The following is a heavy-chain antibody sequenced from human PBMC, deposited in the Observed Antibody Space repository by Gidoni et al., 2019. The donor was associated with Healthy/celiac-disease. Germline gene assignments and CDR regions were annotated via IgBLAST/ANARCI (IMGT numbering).Heavy chain of an antibody. CDR1: GCTCSSYG. D-gene: IGHD4-4*01. CDR3: AKDRAENPPYSNYYYYYGMDV. J-gene: IGHJ6*02. CDR2: ISYDGSNK. V-gene: IGHV3-30*18. Sequence: QVQLVESGGGVVTPGRSLRLSCAASGCTCSSYGMHWVRQAPGKGLEWVAVISYDGSNKYYADSVKGRFTISRDNSKNTLYLQMNSLRAEDTAVYYCAKDRAENPPYSNYYYYYGMDVWGQGTTVTVSS.